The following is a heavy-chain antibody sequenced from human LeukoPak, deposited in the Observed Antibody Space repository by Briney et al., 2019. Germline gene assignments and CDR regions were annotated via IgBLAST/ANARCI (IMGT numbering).Heavy chain of an antibody. CDR1: GYTFTSYY. Sequence: ASVKVSCTASGYTFTSYYMHWVRQAPGQGLEWMGIINPSGGSTSYAQKLQGRVTMTRDTSTSTVYMELTSLRSEDTAVYYCARVGYSGYDLLDYWGQGTLVTVSS. V-gene: IGHV1-46*04. CDR3: ARVGYSGYDLLDY. J-gene: IGHJ4*02. CDR2: INPSGGST. D-gene: IGHD5-12*01.